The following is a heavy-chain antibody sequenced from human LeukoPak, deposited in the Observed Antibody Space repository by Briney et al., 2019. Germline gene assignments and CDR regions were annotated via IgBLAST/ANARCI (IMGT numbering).Heavy chain of an antibody. D-gene: IGHD2-8*01. J-gene: IGHJ5*02. CDR1: GGTFSSYA. CDR2: IIPILGIA. Sequence: GASAKVSCKASGGTFSSYAISWVRQAPGQGLEWMGRIIPILGIANYAQKLQGRVTMTTDTSTSTAYMELRSLRSDDTAVYYCAREVQWGPDNWFDPWGQGTLVTVSS. V-gene: IGHV1-69*04. CDR3: AREVQWGPDNWFDP.